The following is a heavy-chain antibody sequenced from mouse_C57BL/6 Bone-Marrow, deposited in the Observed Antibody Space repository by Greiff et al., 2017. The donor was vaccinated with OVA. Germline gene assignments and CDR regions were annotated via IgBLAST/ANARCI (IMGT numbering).Heavy chain of an antibody. D-gene: IGHD2-3*01. Sequence: VQVVQPGPELVKPGASVKISCKASGYAFTSSWMHWVKQRPGQGLEWIGRIHPGDGDTNYNGKFKGKATLTVDKSSSTAYMQLSSLTSEDSAVYFGAKSDGGGSYALDYWGQGTTVTVSS. CDR3: AKSDGGGSYALDY. J-gene: IGHJ4*01. CDR1: GYAFTSSW. V-gene: IGHV1-82*01. CDR2: IHPGDGDT.